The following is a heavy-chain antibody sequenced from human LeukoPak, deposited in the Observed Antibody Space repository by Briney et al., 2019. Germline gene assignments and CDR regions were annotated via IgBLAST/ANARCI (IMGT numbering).Heavy chain of an antibody. CDR2: IVGSAADT. CDR3: AKVYGNWYFDY. D-gene: IGHD1-1*01. J-gene: IGHJ4*02. Sequence: SGGSLRLSCTASGFSFSNYAMTWLRQPPGKGLEWVSTIVGSAADTYYRDSVKGRFTISRDSSKSTLYLQMNRLRGEDTAVYFCAKVYGNWYFDYWGQGTLVTVSS. CDR1: GFSFSNYA. V-gene: IGHV3-23*01.